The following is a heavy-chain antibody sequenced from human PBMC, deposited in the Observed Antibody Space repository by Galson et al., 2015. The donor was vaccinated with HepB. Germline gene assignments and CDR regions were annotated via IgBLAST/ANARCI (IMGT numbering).Heavy chain of an antibody. V-gene: IGHV3-33*01. CDR2: IWYDGSNK. J-gene: IGHJ6*02. Sequence: SLRLSCEASGFTFSSYGMHWVRHAPGTGQEWVAVIWYDGSNKYYAESVKGRFTITRDNSKKTLYLQMNSLRADDTALYSCARVYTMTNYYYGMDVWGQGTTVTVSS. D-gene: IGHD2-2*02. CDR3: ARVYTMTNYYYGMDV. CDR1: GFTFSSYG.